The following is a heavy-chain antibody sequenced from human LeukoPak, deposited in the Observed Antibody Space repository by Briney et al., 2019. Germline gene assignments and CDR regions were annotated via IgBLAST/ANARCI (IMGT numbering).Heavy chain of an antibody. CDR3: AKSHSLKSRGYFDY. Sequence: GGSLRLSCAVSGFTFSVHAMSWVRQPPGKGLEWVASIRDSGGTTYYAHSVKGRLTISRGNTKNTLYLRMNELRAEDTGVYYCAKSHSLKSRGYFDYWGQGTLVTVSS. CDR1: GFTFSVHA. J-gene: IGHJ4*02. D-gene: IGHD3-3*01. V-gene: IGHV3-23*01. CDR2: IRDSGGTT.